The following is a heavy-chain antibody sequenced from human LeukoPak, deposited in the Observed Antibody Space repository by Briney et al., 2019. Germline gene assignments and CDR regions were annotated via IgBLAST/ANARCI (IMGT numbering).Heavy chain of an antibody. Sequence: KSGGSLRLSCAASGFTFSNAWMSWVRQAPGKGLEWVGRIKGKTDGGTTDYAAPVKGRFTISRDDSKNTLYLQMNSLKTEDTAVYYCARDKGTSYLSSFDYWGQGTLVTVSS. V-gene: IGHV3-15*01. J-gene: IGHJ4*02. D-gene: IGHD6-6*01. CDR2: IKGKTDGGTT. CDR3: ARDKGTSYLSSFDY. CDR1: GFTFSNAW.